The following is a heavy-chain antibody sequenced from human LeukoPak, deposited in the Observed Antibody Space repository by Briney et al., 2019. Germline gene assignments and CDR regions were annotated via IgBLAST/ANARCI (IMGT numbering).Heavy chain of an antibody. CDR2: TYSGGRI. J-gene: IGHJ4*02. D-gene: IGHD3-22*01. V-gene: IGHV4-38-2*02. CDR3: ARTYYDISGYYGGRLYYFDY. CDR1: GSSFRGDYY. Sequence: SETLSLTCTVSGSSFRGDYYWAWIRQPPGKGLEWIGSTYSGGRIYYNPSLKSRVSISIDTSNNDLSLKVTSVTAADTAVYYCARTYYDISGYYGGRLYYFDYWGQGTLVTVSS.